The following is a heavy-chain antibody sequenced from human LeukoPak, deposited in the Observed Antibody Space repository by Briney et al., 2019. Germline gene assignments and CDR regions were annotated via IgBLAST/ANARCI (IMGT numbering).Heavy chain of an antibody. J-gene: IGHJ4*02. V-gene: IGHV5-51*01. CDR2: MYPGDSET. CDR3: ARQGVGVVDY. D-gene: IGHD1-26*01. Sequence: GESLQISCKGSGYSFISYWIGWVRQMPRKGLELMGIMYPGDSETRYSPSFQGQVTISADKSISTAYLQWSSLKASDTAMYYCARQGVGVVDYWGQGTLVTVSS. CDR1: GYSFISYW.